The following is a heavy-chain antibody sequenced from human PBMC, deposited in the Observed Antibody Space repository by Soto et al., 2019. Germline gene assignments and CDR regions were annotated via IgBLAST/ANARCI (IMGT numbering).Heavy chain of an antibody. CDR3: ARDPNPGGYYYYYYGMDV. V-gene: IGHV4-61*01. Sequence: SETLSLTCTDSGGSVSSGRYYWSWIRKPPGKGLERIGDIYYSGSTNYKLPLKSRVTISVDTSKNQFSLKLSSVTAADTAVYYCARDPNPGGYYYYYYGMDVWGQGTTVTVS. CDR1: GGSVSSGRYY. CDR2: IYYSGST. J-gene: IGHJ6*02. D-gene: IGHD3-10*01.